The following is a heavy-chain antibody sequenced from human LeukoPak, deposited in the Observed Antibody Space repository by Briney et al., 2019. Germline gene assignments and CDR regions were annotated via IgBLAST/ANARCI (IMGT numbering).Heavy chain of an antibody. D-gene: IGHD6-13*01. Sequence: PGGSLRLSCAASGFTFSSYAMSWVGQAPGKGVEWVSAISGSGGSTYYADSVKGRFTISRDKCKNTLYLQMNSLRVEDTAIYYCAKARYSSSWYHFDYWGQGTLVTVSS. CDR3: AKARYSSSWYHFDY. CDR1: GFTFSSYA. V-gene: IGHV3-23*01. CDR2: ISGSGGST. J-gene: IGHJ4*02.